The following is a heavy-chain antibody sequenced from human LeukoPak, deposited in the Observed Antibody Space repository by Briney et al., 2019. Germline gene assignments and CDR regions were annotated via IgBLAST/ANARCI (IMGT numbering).Heavy chain of an antibody. V-gene: IGHV3-48*02. D-gene: IGHD3-22*01. CDR1: GFTFSSYW. CDR2: ISRSSSTI. J-gene: IGHJ4*02. Sequence: GGSLRLSCAASGFTFSSYWMNWVRQAPGKGLEWVSYISRSSSTIYYGDSVKGRFTISRDNAKNSLYLQMNSLRDEDTAVYYCARRMDSSGYSYFDYWGQGTLVTVSS. CDR3: ARRMDSSGYSYFDY.